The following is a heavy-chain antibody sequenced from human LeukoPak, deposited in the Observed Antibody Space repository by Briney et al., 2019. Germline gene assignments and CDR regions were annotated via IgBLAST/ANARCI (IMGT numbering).Heavy chain of an antibody. J-gene: IGHJ4*02. CDR3: ARDRAVAGVDFDY. CDR2: INPNSGGT. V-gene: IGHV1-2*02. D-gene: IGHD6-19*01. Sequence: ASVKVSFKASGYTFTGYYMHWVRQAPGQGLEWMGWINPNSGGTNYVQKFQGRVTMTRDTSISTAYMELSRLRSDDTAVYYCARDRAVAGVDFDYWGQGTLVTVSS. CDR1: GYTFTGYY.